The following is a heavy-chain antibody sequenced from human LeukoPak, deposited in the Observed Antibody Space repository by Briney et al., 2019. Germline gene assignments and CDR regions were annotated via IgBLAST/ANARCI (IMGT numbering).Heavy chain of an antibody. CDR3: ASSEDYDLGYY. V-gene: IGHV4-4*07. D-gene: IGHD3/OR15-3a*01. CDR2: IYISGSA. J-gene: IGHJ4*02. Sequence: SETLSLTCNVSGVSISSHYWSWIRQSAGKGLEWIGRIYISGSANYNPSLKSRVTMSLDTSKNHFSLKLSSVTAADTAVYYRASSEDYDLGYYWGQGTLITVSS. CDR1: GVSISSHY.